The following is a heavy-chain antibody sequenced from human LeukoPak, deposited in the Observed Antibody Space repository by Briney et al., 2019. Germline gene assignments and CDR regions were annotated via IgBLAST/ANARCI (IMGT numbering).Heavy chain of an antibody. J-gene: IGHJ5*02. CDR2: IRYDGSNK. CDR3: ASDEGNWFDP. D-gene: IGHD2-21*02. CDR1: GFTFRSYG. V-gene: IGHV3-30*02. Sequence: GGSLRLSCAASGFTFRSYGMHWVRQAPGKGLEWVTFIRYDGSNKYYTDSVKGRFTISRDNSKNTLYLQMNSLRTEDTAVYYCASDEGNWFDPWGQGTLVTVSS.